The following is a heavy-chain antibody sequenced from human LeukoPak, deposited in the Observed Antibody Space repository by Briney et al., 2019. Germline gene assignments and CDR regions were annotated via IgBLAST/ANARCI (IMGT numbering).Heavy chain of an antibody. V-gene: IGHV4-39*02. J-gene: IGHJ4*02. CDR1: GGSIRSSYYY. Sequence: SETLSLTCTVSGGSIRSSYYYWGWIRQPPGKGLEWIGSIYDSGSTYYNPSLKSRVTISVDTSKNQFSLKLNSVTAADTAVYYCARDAAAAGHFDYWGQGTLVTVSS. CDR3: ARDAAAAGHFDY. CDR2: IYDSGST. D-gene: IGHD6-13*01.